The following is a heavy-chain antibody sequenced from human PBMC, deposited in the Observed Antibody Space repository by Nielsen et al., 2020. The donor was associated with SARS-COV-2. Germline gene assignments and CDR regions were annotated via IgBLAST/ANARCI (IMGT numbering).Heavy chain of an antibody. D-gene: IGHD2-2*01. V-gene: IGHV1-46*01. J-gene: IGHJ6*02. Sequence: ASVKVSCKASGYTFTSYYMHWVRQAPGQGLEWMGIINPSGGSTSYAQKFQGRVTMTRDTSTSTVYMELSSLRSEDTAVYYCAREGSSYCSSTSCYYYYGMDVWGQGTTFTVSS. CDR1: GYTFTSYY. CDR2: INPSGGST. CDR3: AREGSSYCSSTSCYYYYGMDV.